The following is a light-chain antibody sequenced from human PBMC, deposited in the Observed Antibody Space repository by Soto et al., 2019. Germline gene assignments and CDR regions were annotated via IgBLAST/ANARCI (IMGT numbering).Light chain of an antibody. CDR2: KAS. V-gene: IGKV1-5*03. CDR1: QSISSW. J-gene: IGKJ1*01. CDR3: QQSNSYST. Sequence: DVQMTQSPSTLSASVGDRVTITCRATQSISSWLAWYQQKPGKAPKLLIYKASSLESGVPSRFSGSGSGTEFTLALSSLQPDDFAAYYCQQSNSYSTFGQGTKVEIK.